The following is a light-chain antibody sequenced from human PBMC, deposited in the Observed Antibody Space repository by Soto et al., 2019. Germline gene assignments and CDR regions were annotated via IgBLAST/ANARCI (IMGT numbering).Light chain of an antibody. CDR1: SSDVGGYNY. J-gene: IGLJ1*01. CDR2: DVS. V-gene: IGLV2-14*01. Sequence: QSVLTQPASVSGSPGQSITISCTGTSSDVGGYNYVSWYQQHPGKAPKLMIYDVSNRPSGVSNRFSGSKSGNTASLTISGLQAKDEADYYCSSYTSSSTLYVFGTGTKVTAL. CDR3: SSYTSSSTLYV.